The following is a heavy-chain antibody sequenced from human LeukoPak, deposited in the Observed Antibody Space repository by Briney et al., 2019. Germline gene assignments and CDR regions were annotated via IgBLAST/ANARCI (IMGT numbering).Heavy chain of an antibody. V-gene: IGHV4-39*07. J-gene: IGHJ3*02. Sequence: SETLSLTCTVSGGSISSSSYYWGWIRQPPGKGLEWIGSIYYSGSTYYNPSLKSRVTISVDTSKSQFSLKLSSVTAADTAVYYCARDRPLYGSGSYYNEGAFDIWGQGTMVTVSS. CDR1: GGSISSSSYY. CDR2: IYYSGST. D-gene: IGHD3-10*01. CDR3: ARDRPLYGSGSYYNEGAFDI.